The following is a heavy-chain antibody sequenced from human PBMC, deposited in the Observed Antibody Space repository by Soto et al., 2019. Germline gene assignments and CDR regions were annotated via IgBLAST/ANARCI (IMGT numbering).Heavy chain of an antibody. CDR2: INAYNGNT. Sequence: ASVKVSCKASGYIFTRYGIGWARQAPGQGLEWMGWINAYNGNTNYAQNLQGRLTLTTDTSTTTAYMELRSLRSNDTAIYYCAMVDVYVTPSPQDVWGQGTTVTVSS. V-gene: IGHV1-18*01. D-gene: IGHD3-16*01. CDR3: AMVDVYVTPSPQDV. CDR1: GYIFTRYG. J-gene: IGHJ6*02.